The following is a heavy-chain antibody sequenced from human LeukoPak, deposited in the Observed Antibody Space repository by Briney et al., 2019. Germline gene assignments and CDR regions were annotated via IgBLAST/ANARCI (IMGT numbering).Heavy chain of an antibody. CDR2: IYYSGST. CDR1: GGSISSYY. CDR3: ARGRGSRDAFDI. V-gene: IGHV4-59*01. J-gene: IGHJ3*02. D-gene: IGHD1-26*01. Sequence: SETLSLTCTVPGGSISSYYWSWIRQPPGKGLEWIGYIYYSGSTNYNPSLKSRVTISVDTSKNQFSLKLSSVTAADTAVYYCARGRGSRDAFDIWGQGTMVTVSS.